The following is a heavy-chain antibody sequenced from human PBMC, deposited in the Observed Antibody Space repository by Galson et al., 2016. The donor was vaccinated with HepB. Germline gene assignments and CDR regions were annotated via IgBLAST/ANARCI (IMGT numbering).Heavy chain of an antibody. Sequence: SGYNFISFHLHRVRQAPGQGLEWVGIINPEGGSTIHAQKFQGRVTMTRDTSTSTVYLELSSLRSEDTAVYYCARASLWFGELFSDGMDVWGQGTTVTVSS. V-gene: IGHV1-46*01. J-gene: IGHJ6*02. CDR1: GYNFISFH. CDR3: ARASLWFGELFSDGMDV. D-gene: IGHD3-10*01. CDR2: INPEGGST.